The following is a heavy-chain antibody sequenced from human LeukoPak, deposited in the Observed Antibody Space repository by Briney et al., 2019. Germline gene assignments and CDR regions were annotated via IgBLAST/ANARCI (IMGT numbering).Heavy chain of an antibody. J-gene: IGHJ4*02. Sequence: GGSLRLSCTASGFTFSSYAMGWVPEATGKGLEWFSGFSAGAYTTYYADSVKGRFTLSRDTSKKSLYLQMKSLRVDDTAVYYCAKDGYSSSWFYFDYWGQGTLVTVSS. CDR2: FSAGAYTT. D-gene: IGHD6-13*01. V-gene: IGHV3-23*01. CDR3: AKDGYSSSWFYFDY. CDR1: GFTFSSYA.